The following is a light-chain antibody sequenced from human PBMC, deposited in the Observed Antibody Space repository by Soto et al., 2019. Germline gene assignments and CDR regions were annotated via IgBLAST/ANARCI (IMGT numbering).Light chain of an antibody. CDR1: QSISRY. CDR2: AAS. V-gene: IGKV1-39*01. J-gene: IGKJ4*01. Sequence: DIQITESPSLLCQSAADRVTVAFRSSQSISRYLNWYQQKPGNAPKLLIYAASNLQSGVPSRFSGSGSGTDFTLTISSLHPEDFATYFCQQSHTPPITFGGGTKVDIK. CDR3: QQSHTPPIT.